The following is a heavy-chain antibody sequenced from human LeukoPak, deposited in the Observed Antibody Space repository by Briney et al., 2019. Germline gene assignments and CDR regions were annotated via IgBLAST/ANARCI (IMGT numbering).Heavy chain of an antibody. Sequence: GASVKVSCKASGGTFSSYAISWVRQAPGQGLEWMGRIIPILGIANYAQKFQGRVTITADKSTSTAYMELSSLRSEGTAVYYCARDRTLYSSSWYIFDYWGQGTLVTVSS. V-gene: IGHV1-69*04. CDR3: ARDRTLYSSSWYIFDY. D-gene: IGHD6-13*01. CDR2: IIPILGIA. J-gene: IGHJ4*02. CDR1: GGTFSSYA.